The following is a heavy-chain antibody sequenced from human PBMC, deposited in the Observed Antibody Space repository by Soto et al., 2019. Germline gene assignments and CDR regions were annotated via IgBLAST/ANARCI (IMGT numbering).Heavy chain of an antibody. Sequence: ASVKVSCKASGYSFTTHGITWVRQAPGQGLEWMGLITTYSGHTSYSPSLQGRVSMTRDTATSTAYMELKSLRADDTAVYYCARVFSSRYYQPHWFQPWGQGTLVTVSS. D-gene: IGHD6-13*01. CDR1: GYSFTTHG. V-gene: IGHV1-18*01. CDR2: ITTYSGHT. CDR3: ARVFSSRYYQPHWFQP. J-gene: IGHJ5*02.